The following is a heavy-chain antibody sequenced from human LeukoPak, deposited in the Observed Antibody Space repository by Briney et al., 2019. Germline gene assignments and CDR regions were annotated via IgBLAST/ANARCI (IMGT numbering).Heavy chain of an antibody. Sequence: ASVKVSCKPSGYTFTRYGINWVRQAPGQGLEWMGWINPNSGGTNYAQKFQGRVTMTRDTSISTAYMELSRLRSDDTAVYYCAREEISIAVAGTSSYYYYGMDVWGQGTTVTVSS. V-gene: IGHV1-2*02. CDR2: INPNSGGT. J-gene: IGHJ6*02. CDR1: GYTFTRYG. D-gene: IGHD6-19*01. CDR3: AREEISIAVAGTSSYYYYGMDV.